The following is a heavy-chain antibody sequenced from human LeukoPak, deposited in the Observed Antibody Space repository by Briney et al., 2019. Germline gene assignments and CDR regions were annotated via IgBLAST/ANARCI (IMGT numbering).Heavy chain of an antibody. CDR1: GGTFSSYA. Sequence: ASVKVSCKASGGTFSSYAISWVRQAPGQGLEWMGGIIPIFGTANYAQKFQGRVTITADKSTSTAYMELSSLRSEDTAVYYCAREGIYCTNGVCQNYWGQGTLVTVSS. V-gene: IGHV1-69*06. J-gene: IGHJ4*02. CDR3: AREGIYCTNGVCQNY. CDR2: IIPIFGTA. D-gene: IGHD2-8*01.